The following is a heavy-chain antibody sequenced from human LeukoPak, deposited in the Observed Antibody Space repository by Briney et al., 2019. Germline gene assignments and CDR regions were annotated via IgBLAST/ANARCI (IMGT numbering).Heavy chain of an antibody. D-gene: IGHD2/OR15-2a*01. V-gene: IGHV1-3*03. J-gene: IGHJ3*02. CDR1: GYTFTNYA. CDR3: ARDPLDSSRWATAFDI. CDR2: INLVNGNT. Sequence: ASVKASCKASGYTFTNYAMHWVRLAPGQRLKWMGWINLVNGNTKYSQYFEGRVTITRDTSASTVYMELSSLRPDDMAVYYCARDPLDSSRWATAFDIWGQGTMVTVSS.